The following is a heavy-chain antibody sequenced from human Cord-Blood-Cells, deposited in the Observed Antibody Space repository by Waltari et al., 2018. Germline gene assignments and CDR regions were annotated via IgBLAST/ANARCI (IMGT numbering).Heavy chain of an antibody. D-gene: IGHD1-26*01. V-gene: IGHV1-2*06. CDR1: GYTFTGYY. J-gene: IGHJ4*02. Sequence: QVQLVQSGAEVKKPGASVKVSCKASGYTFTGYYMHWVRQAPGQGLEWMGRIKPNSGGTNDAQKFQGRVTMTRDTSISTAYMELSRLRSDDTAVYYCVEEGSGSYFDYWGQGTLVTVSS. CDR3: VEEGSGSYFDY. CDR2: IKPNSGGT.